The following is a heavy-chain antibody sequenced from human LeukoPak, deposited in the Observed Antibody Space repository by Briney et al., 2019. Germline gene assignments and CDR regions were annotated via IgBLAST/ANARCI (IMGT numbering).Heavy chain of an antibody. D-gene: IGHD4-23*01. Sequence: ASVKVSCKASGGTFSSYAISWVRQAPGQGLEWMGGIIPIFGTANYAQKFQGRVTITADKSTSTAYMELSSLRSEDTAVYYCARDPSYYQYGGNSLGAFDIWGQGTMVTVSS. CDR1: GGTFSSYA. V-gene: IGHV1-69*06. CDR3: ARDPSYYQYGGNSLGAFDI. CDR2: IIPIFGTA. J-gene: IGHJ3*02.